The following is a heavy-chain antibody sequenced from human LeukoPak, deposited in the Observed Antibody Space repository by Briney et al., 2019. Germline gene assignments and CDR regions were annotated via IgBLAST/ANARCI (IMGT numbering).Heavy chain of an antibody. CDR3: ARVVVDTGMQVDAFDI. CDR2: IYSSGST. Sequence: GGSLRLSCTASGFTFSSNYMAWIRQSPGKSLEWISVIYSSGSTYYAASVRGRFTVSRDNSKNTLYFQMDSLTTEDTAVYYCARVVVDTGMQVDAFDIWGQGTLVTVSS. J-gene: IGHJ3*02. V-gene: IGHV3-66*02. D-gene: IGHD2-21*01. CDR1: GFTFSSNY.